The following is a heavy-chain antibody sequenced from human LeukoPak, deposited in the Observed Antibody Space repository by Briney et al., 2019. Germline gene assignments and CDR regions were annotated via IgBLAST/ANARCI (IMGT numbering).Heavy chain of an antibody. CDR2: IIPIFGTA. CDR1: GYTFTSYY. J-gene: IGHJ5*02. V-gene: IGHV1-69*13. D-gene: IGHD4-17*01. CDR3: ARGSIGYGDYVDWFDP. Sequence: SVKVSCKASGYTFTSYYMHWVRQAPGQGLEWMGGIIPIFGTANYAQKFQGRVTITADESTSAAYMELSSLRSEDTAVYYCARGSIGYGDYVDWFDPWGQGTLVTVSS.